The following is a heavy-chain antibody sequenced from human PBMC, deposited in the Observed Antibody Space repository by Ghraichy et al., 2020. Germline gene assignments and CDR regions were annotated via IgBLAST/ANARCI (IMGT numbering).Heavy chain of an antibody. CDR2: IYYSGST. CDR1: GGSISSYY. V-gene: IGHV4-59*01. J-gene: IGHJ4*02. D-gene: IGHD3-3*01. CDR3: ARERSGVAADY. Sequence: SETLSLTCTVSGGSISSYYWSWIRQPPGKGLEWIGYIYYSGSTNYNPSLKSRVTISVDTSKNQFSLKLSSVTAADTAVYYCARERSGVAADYWGQGTLVTVSS.